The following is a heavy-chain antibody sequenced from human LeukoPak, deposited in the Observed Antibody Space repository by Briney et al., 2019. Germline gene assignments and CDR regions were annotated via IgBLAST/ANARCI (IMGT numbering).Heavy chain of an antibody. J-gene: IGHJ3*02. CDR2: ISSSSSYI. V-gene: IGHV3-21*01. CDR1: GFTFGSYS. D-gene: IGHD2-15*01. CDR3: ARGVRDIVVVVADDAFDI. Sequence: NTGGSLRLSCAASGFTFGSYSINWVRQAPGKGLEWVSSISSSSSYIYYADSVKCRFTISRDNAKNSLYLQMNSLRAEDTAVYYCARGVRDIVVVVADDAFDIWGQGTMVTVSS.